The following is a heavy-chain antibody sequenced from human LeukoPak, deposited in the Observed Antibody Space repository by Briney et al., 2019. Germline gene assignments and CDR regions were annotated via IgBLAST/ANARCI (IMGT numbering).Heavy chain of an antibody. V-gene: IGHV4-39*01. D-gene: IGHD3-16*01. CDR2: IYYSGST. CDR3: ARGKWGGYNY. CDR1: GGSISSSSYY. J-gene: IGHJ4*02. Sequence: SETLSLTCTVSGGSISSSSYYWGWIRQPPGKGLEWIGSIYYSGSTYYNPSLKSRVTISVDTSKNQFSLKLSSVTAADTAVYYCARGKWGGYNYWGQGTLVTVSS.